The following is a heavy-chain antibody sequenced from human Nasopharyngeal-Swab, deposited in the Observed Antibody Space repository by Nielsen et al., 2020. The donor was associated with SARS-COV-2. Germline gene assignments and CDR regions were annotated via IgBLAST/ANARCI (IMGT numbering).Heavy chain of an antibody. D-gene: IGHD3-9*01. CDR2: INGDGSSL. Sequence: GESLKISCAASGFTFSNYRMHWVRQAPGKGLVWVSRINGDGSSLNYADFVKGRFTISTDNAKSTLYLEMNSLRAEDTAVYYCARGRGSSTSMTGYWGQGTLVTVSS. J-gene: IGHJ4*02. V-gene: IGHV3-74*01. CDR1: GFTFSNYR. CDR3: ARGRGSSTSMTGY.